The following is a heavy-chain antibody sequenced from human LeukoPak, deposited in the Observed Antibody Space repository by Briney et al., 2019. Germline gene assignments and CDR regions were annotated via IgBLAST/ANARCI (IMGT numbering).Heavy chain of an antibody. D-gene: IGHD3-3*01. CDR2: LYTSGST. CDR1: GSSISNGSYY. Sequence: PSQTLSLTCTVSGSSISNGSYYWSWIRQPAGKGLEWIGRLYTSGSTNYNPSLKSRVTMSVDTSKNQFSLKLSSVTAADTAVYYCAGVLGWLGFRDYYMDVWGKGTTVTVSS. CDR3: AGVLGWLGFRDYYMDV. J-gene: IGHJ6*03. V-gene: IGHV4-61*02.